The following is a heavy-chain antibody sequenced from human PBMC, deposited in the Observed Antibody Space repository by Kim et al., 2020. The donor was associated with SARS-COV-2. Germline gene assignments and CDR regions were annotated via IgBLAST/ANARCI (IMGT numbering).Heavy chain of an antibody. D-gene: IGHD3-10*01. CDR1: GFTFSSYS. CDR2: ISSSSSYI. CDR3: ARDYYGSGSYYPYYYYYGMDV. J-gene: IGHJ6*02. Sequence: GGSLRLSCAASGFTFSSYSMNWVRQAPGKGLEWVSSISSSSSYIYYADSVKGRFTISRDNAKNSLYLQMNSLRAEDTAVYYCARDYYGSGSYYPYYYYYGMDVWGQGTTVTVSS. V-gene: IGHV3-21*01.